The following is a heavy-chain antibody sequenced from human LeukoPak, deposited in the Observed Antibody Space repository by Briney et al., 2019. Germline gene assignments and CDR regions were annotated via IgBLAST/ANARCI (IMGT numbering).Heavy chain of an antibody. Sequence: GGPLRFSCAASGFTLKSHYMNRVRQAPGKGLEWVSVIYSGGTTYYAISVKGRFPNPRDNSKTARYLQMNRLRSEDTAVYYCVRDRNCGGDCPPGNFQHWGQGTLVMVPS. J-gene: IGHJ1*01. CDR2: IYSGGTT. CDR1: GFTLKSHY. D-gene: IGHD2-21*02. V-gene: IGHV3-66*01. CDR3: VRDRNCGGDCPPGNFQH.